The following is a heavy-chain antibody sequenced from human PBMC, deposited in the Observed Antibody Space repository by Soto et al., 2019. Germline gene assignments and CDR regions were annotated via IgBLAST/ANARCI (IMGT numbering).Heavy chain of an antibody. Sequence: QVQLVQSGAEVKKPGASVKVSCKASGYSFTTYGIAWVRQAPGQGLEWMGWISTYNGDTDYAQNLQGRVIMTSDTSTATAYMELRSLRSADTAVYYCAIEGSRPYYYYGMDVWGQGTTVSVS. CDR3: AIEGSRPYYYYGMDV. CDR1: GYSFTTYG. V-gene: IGHV1-18*01. CDR2: ISTYNGDT. D-gene: IGHD2-15*01. J-gene: IGHJ6*02.